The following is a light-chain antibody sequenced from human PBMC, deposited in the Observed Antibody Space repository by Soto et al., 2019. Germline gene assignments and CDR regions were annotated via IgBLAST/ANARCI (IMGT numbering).Light chain of an antibody. V-gene: IGKV1-5*01. Sequence: DIQMTQSPSTLSAFVGDRVTITCRASQSINTWLAWYQQKPGKAPKLLIYDASRLESGVPSRFSGSGSGTDFTLTISRLEPEDFAVYYCQQYGSSPPITFGQGTRLEIK. CDR3: QQYGSSPPIT. CDR1: QSINTW. J-gene: IGKJ5*01. CDR2: DAS.